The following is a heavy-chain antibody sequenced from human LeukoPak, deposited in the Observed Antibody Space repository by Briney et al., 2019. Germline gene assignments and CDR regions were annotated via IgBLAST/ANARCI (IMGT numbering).Heavy chain of an antibody. CDR1: GYTFTSYG. V-gene: IGHV1-18*01. D-gene: IGHD5-12*01. Sequence: ASVKVSCKASGYTFTSYGVSWVRQAPGQGLEWMGWISAYNGNTNYAQKLQGRVTMTTDTSTSTAYMELRSLRSDDTAVYYCARENPKHGYSGYDFPNYAFDIWGQGTMVTVSS. J-gene: IGHJ3*02. CDR2: ISAYNGNT. CDR3: ARENPKHGYSGYDFPNYAFDI.